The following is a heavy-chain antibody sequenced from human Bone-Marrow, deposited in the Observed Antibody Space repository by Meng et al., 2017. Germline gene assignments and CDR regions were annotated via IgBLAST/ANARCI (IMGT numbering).Heavy chain of an antibody. J-gene: IGHJ4*02. CDR1: GFYFSNAW. V-gene: IGHV3-15*01. CDR3: TWDDKAVSDY. CDR2: IKSNTDGGTA. D-gene: IGHD3-9*01. Sequence: EVYLLESGGVVVKLWGSVRLACAASGFYFSNAWMSWVRQAPGKGLERVGRIKSNTDGGTAEYAAPVTGRFTISRDDSKSTLYLQMSGLRIDDTGLYYCTWDDKAVSDYWGQGTLVTVSS.